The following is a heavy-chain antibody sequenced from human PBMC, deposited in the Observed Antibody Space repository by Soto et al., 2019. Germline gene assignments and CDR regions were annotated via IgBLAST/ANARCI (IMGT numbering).Heavy chain of an antibody. V-gene: IGHV1-69*02. J-gene: IGHJ6*02. CDR2: IIPILGIA. Sequence: QVQLVQSGAEVKKPGSSVKVSCKASGGTFSSYTISWVRQAPGQGLEWMGRIIPILGIANYAQKFQGRVTITADKSTGTAYMELSSLRSEDTAVYYCASHYYGSGSYYNVGTYGMDVWCQGTTVTVSS. CDR1: GGTFSSYT. CDR3: ASHYYGSGSYYNVGTYGMDV. D-gene: IGHD3-10*01.